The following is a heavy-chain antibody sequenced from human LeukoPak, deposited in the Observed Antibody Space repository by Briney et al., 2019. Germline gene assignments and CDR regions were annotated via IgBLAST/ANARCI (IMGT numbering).Heavy chain of an antibody. CDR1: GYTFTSYY. J-gene: IGHJ4*02. Sequence: GASVKVSCKASGYTFTSYYMHWVRQAPGQGLEWMGRINPNSGGTNYAQKFQGRVTMTRDTSISTAYMELSRLRSDDTAVYYCARGGVTGYCSSTSCYLPSDYWGQGTLVTVSS. CDR3: ARGGVTGYCSSTSCYLPSDY. V-gene: IGHV1-2*06. D-gene: IGHD2-2*01. CDR2: INPNSGGT.